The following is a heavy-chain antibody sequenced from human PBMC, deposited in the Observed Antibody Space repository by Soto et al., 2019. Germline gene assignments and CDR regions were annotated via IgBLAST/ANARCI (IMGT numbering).Heavy chain of an antibody. CDR2: IYYSGST. D-gene: IGHD3-10*01. V-gene: IGHV4-39*01. CDR3: ARPTYYYGSGSYYTHGPWFDP. J-gene: IGHJ5*02. CDR1: GGSISSSSYY. Sequence: NPSETLSLTCTVSGGSISSSSYYWGWIRQPPGKGLEWIGSIYYSGSTYYNPSLKSRVTIPVDTSKNQFSLKLSSVTAADTAVYYCARPTYYYGSGSYYTHGPWFDPWGQGTLVTVSS.